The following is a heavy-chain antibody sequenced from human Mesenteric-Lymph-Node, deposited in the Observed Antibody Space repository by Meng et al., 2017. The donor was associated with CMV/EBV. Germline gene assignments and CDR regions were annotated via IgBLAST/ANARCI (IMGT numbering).Heavy chain of an antibody. Sequence: SETLSLTCTVSGSSISSGYYWGWIRQPPGKGLAWIGSIYHSGSTYYNPSLTSRVTISVDTSTNQFSLKLSSVTAADTAVYYCARAGYSSSWYPLSYYDYYGMDVWGQGTTVTVSS. CDR3: ARAGYSSSWYPLSYYDYYGMDV. CDR1: GSSISSGYY. J-gene: IGHJ6*02. CDR2: IYHSGST. V-gene: IGHV4-38-2*02. D-gene: IGHD6-13*01.